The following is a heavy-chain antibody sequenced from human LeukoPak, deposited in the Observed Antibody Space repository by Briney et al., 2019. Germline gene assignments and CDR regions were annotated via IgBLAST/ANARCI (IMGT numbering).Heavy chain of an antibody. V-gene: IGHV3-9*01. D-gene: IGHD6-19*01. CDR3: AKAAPYSSGLYYFDY. J-gene: IGHJ4*02. CDR2: ISWNSGSI. CDR1: GFTFDDYA. Sequence: PGGSLRLSCAASGFTFDDYAMHWVRQAPGKGLEWVSGISWNSGSIGYADSVKGRFTISRDNAKNSLYLQMISLRAEDTALYYCAKAAPYSSGLYYFDYWGQGTLVTVSS.